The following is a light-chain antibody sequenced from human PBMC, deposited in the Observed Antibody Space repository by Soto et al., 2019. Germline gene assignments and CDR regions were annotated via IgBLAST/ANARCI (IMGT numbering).Light chain of an antibody. CDR3: QHYGSSPRT. CDR1: QSVSSSY. J-gene: IGKJ1*01. CDR2: GAS. V-gene: IGKV3-20*01. Sequence: ELVLTQSPRTLWSSPAGGPTLSRRGSQSVSSSYLAWYQHKPGQAPRLLIYGASSRATGIPDRFSGSGSGTDCNLTISRLEPEDFAMYYCQHYGSSPRTVGQGTKVEIK.